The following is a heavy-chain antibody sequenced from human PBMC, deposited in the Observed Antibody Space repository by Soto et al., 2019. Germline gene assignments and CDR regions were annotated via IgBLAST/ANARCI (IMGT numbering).Heavy chain of an antibody. Sequence: ASVKVSCKASGYTFTSYYMHRVRQAPGQGLEWMGIINPSGGSTSYAQKFQGRVTMTRDTSTSTVYMELSSLRSEDTAVYYCARDIVYDILTGYYYYYYYMDVWGKGTTVTVSS. CDR3: ARDIVYDILTGYYYYYYYMDV. CDR1: GYTFTSYY. D-gene: IGHD3-9*01. V-gene: IGHV1-46*03. J-gene: IGHJ6*03. CDR2: INPSGGST.